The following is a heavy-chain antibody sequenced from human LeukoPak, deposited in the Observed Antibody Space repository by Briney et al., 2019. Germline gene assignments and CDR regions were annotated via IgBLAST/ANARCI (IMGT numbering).Heavy chain of an antibody. D-gene: IGHD4-23*01. CDR2: ISWSSGII. Sequence: GGSLRLSCAASGFIFDDHGMHWVRQAPGKGLEWVSGISWSSGIIGYADSVKGRFTISRDNAKNSLYLQMESLRAEDTAVYYCAKDTGSPADATTMEDNAFDIWGQGTMVTVSS. CDR3: AKDTGSPADATTMEDNAFDI. CDR1: GFIFDDHG. V-gene: IGHV3-9*01. J-gene: IGHJ3*02.